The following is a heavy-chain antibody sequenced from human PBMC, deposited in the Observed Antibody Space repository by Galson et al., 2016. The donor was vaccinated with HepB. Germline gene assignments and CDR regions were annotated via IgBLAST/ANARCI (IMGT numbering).Heavy chain of an antibody. J-gene: IGHJ6*02. V-gene: IGHV3-21*01. CDR2: ISSSSRYI. Sequence: SLRLSCAASGFSFSSYNMNWVRQAPGKGLEWVSSISSSSRYIYYAESVKGRFTVSRDNPKKSLFLEMNSLTAEDTAVYFCAGDAQPLDDPDYYYYYGLAVWGQGTTVTVSS. D-gene: IGHD2-2*01. CDR3: AGDAQPLDDPDYYYYYGLAV. CDR1: GFSFSSYN.